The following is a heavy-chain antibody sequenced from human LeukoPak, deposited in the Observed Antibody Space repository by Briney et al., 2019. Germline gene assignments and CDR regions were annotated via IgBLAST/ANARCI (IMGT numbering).Heavy chain of an antibody. J-gene: IGHJ4*02. Sequence: PGGSLRLSCTASGFTFSSYWMHWVRQAPGKGLVWVSRINSDGSSTNYADSVKGRLTVSRDNAKNTLFLQMNSLRAEDTAVYYCARVVGSGTAYLYWGQGTLVTVSS. CDR2: INSDGSST. V-gene: IGHV3-74*01. CDR1: GFTFSSYW. CDR3: ARVVGSGTAYLY. D-gene: IGHD1-1*01.